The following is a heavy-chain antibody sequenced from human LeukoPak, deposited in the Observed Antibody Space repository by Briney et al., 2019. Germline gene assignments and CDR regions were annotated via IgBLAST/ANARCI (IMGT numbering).Heavy chain of an antibody. D-gene: IGHD3-22*01. J-gene: IGHJ4*02. V-gene: IGHV3-48*03. Sequence: GGSLRLSCAASGCTFSSYEMNWVRQAPGKGLEWVSYISRSGSTIYYADSVKGRFTISRDNAKNSLYLQMNSLRAEDTAVYYCARRVIVVGLDYWGQGTLVTVSS. CDR2: ISRSGSTI. CDR1: GCTFSSYE. CDR3: ARRVIVVGLDY.